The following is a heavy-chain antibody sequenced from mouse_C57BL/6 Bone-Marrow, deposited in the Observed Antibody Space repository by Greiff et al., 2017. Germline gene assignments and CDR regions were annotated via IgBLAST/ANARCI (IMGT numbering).Heavy chain of an antibody. D-gene: IGHD2-3*01. J-gene: IGHJ4*01. CDR1: GFTFSSYA. Sequence: DVMLVESGEGLVKPGGSLKLSCAASGFTFSSYAMSWVRQTPEKRLEWVAYISSGGDYIYYADTVKGRFTLSRDNARNTLYLQMSSLKSEDTAMYYCTRGRGGYSFYAMDYWGQGTSVTVAS. CDR2: ISSGGDYI. CDR3: TRGRGGYSFYAMDY. V-gene: IGHV5-9-1*02.